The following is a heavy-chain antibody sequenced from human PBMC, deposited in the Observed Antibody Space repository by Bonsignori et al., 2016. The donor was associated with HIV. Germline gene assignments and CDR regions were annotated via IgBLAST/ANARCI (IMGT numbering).Heavy chain of an antibody. Sequence: WVRQAPGQGLQWMGGIIPIFGTTNYAQKFQGRVTITADESASTAYMEVSSLRSDDTAVYYCARVIRGEYYYMDVWGKGTTVTVSS. V-gene: IGHV1-69*01. J-gene: IGHJ6*03. CDR3: ARVIRGEYYYMDV. CDR2: IIPIFGTT. D-gene: IGHD3-10*01.